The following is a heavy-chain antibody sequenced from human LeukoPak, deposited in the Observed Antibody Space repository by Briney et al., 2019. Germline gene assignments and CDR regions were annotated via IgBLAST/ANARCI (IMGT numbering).Heavy chain of an antibody. CDR3: ANEATYYDILTGQRSDAFDI. D-gene: IGHD3-9*01. J-gene: IGHJ3*02. V-gene: IGHV3-30-3*02. Sequence: QPGRSLRLSCAASGFTFSSYAMHWVRQAPGKGLEWVAVISYDGSNKYYADSVKGRFTISRDNSKNTLYLQMNSLRAEDTAVYYCANEATYYDILTGQRSDAFDIWGQGTMVTVSS. CDR1: GFTFSSYA. CDR2: ISYDGSNK.